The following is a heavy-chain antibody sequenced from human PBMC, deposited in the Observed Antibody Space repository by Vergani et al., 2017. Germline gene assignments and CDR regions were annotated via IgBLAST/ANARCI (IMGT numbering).Heavy chain of an antibody. V-gene: IGHV3-23*01. J-gene: IGHJ6*03. CDR3: AKDGSSYEHYYYYYMDV. CDR2: ISGSGGST. CDR1: GFTFSSYA. D-gene: IGHD3-10*01. Sequence: EVQLLESGGGLVQPGGSLRLSCAASGFTFSSYAMSWVRQAPGKGLEWVSAISGSGGSTYYADSVKGRFTISRDNSKNTLYLQMNSLRAEDTAVYYCAKDGSSYEHYYYYYMDVWGKGTTVTVSS.